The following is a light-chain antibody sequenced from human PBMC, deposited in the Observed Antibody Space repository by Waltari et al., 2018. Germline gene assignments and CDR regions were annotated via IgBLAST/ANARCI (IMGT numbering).Light chain of an antibody. Sequence: SGRASQGVSSYLAWYQQKPGQAPRLLIYDASNRATGIPARFSGSVSGTDFTLTISSLEPEDFAVYYCQQRSNWPITFGQGTRLEIK. J-gene: IGKJ5*01. CDR1: QGVSSY. V-gene: IGKV3-11*01. CDR3: QQRSNWPIT. CDR2: DAS.